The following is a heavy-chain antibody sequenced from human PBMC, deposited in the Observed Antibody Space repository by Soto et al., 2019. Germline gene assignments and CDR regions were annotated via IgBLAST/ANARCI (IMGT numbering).Heavy chain of an antibody. V-gene: IGHV3-30-3*01. CDR1: GFTFSSYA. Sequence: QVQLVESGGGVVQPGRSLRLSCAASGFTFSSYARHWVRQAPGKGREWVAVISYDGSNKYYADSVKGRFTISRDNSKNTLYLKMNSLRAEDTAVYYCARDLEMATITGWFDPWGQGTLVTVSS. CDR3: ARDLEMATITGWFDP. CDR2: ISYDGSNK. D-gene: IGHD5-12*01. J-gene: IGHJ5*02.